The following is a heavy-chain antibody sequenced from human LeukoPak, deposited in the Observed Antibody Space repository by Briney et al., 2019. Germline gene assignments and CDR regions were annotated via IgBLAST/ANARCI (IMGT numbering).Heavy chain of an antibody. J-gene: IGHJ4*02. D-gene: IGHD5-12*01. CDR1: GFTFSTYW. Sequence: GGSLRLSCAASGFTFSTYWMAWVRQAPGKGLEWVANIKEDGSVKHYADSVKGRFTISRDNAKNSLYLQMNSLRAEDTAVCYCARDTSGCLDYWGQGTLVTVSS. V-gene: IGHV3-7*01. CDR3: ARDTSGCLDY. CDR2: IKEDGSVK.